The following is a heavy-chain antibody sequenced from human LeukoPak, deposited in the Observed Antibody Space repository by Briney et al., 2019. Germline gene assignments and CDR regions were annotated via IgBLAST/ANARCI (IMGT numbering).Heavy chain of an antibody. Sequence: GASVTVSCKASGYTFTGYYMHWVRQAPGQGLEWMGWINPNSGGTNYAQKFQGRVTMTRDTSISTAYMELSRLRSDDTAVYYCARVSMTTVTTRTYNWFDPWGQGTLVAVSS. CDR3: ARVSMTTVTTRTYNWFDP. J-gene: IGHJ5*02. CDR1: GYTFTGYY. CDR2: INPNSGGT. V-gene: IGHV1-2*02. D-gene: IGHD4-17*01.